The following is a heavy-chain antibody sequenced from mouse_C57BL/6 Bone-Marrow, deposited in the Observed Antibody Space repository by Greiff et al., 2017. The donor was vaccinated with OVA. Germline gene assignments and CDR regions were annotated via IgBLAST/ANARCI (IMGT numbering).Heavy chain of an antibody. CDR1: GYTFTSYT. D-gene: IGHD2-5*01. CDR3: ASRAYYSTTGFAY. CDR2: INPSSGYT. J-gene: IGHJ3*01. Sequence: VQLQQSGADLARPGASVKMSCKASGYTFTSYTMHWVKQRPGQGLEWIGYINPSSGYTKYNQKFKDKATLTADKSSSTAYMQLSSLTSEDSAVYYCASRAYYSTTGFAYWGQGTLVTVSA. V-gene: IGHV1-4*01.